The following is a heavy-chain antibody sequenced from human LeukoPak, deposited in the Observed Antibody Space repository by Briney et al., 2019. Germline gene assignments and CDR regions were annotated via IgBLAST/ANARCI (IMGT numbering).Heavy chain of an antibody. CDR1: GFTFDDFA. CDR3: TREPDVYYYGSGSRKYSFDV. Sequence: GGSLRLSCTTSGFTFDDFAVTWVRQAPGKGLEWVGSIKSKTYDGTTEYAASVKDRFNLSRDGSKSTVYLQMNTLKIEDTAVYFCTREPDVYYYGSGSRKYSFDVWGQGAMVTVSS. D-gene: IGHD3-10*01. J-gene: IGHJ3*01. V-gene: IGHV3-49*04. CDR2: IKSKTYDGTT.